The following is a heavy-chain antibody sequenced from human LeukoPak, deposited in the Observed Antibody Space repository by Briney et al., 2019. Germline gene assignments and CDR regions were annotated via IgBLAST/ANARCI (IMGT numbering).Heavy chain of an antibody. CDR3: ARDQGRSVGGAAFHFDY. Sequence: GGSLRLSCAASGFTFSSYWMSWVRQAPGKGLEWVANIKQDGSEKYYVDSVKGRFTISRDNAKNSLYLQMNSLRAEDTAVYYCARDQGRSVGGAAFHFDYWGQGTLVTVSS. CDR2: IKQDGSEK. J-gene: IGHJ4*02. D-gene: IGHD1-26*01. V-gene: IGHV3-7*03. CDR1: GFTFSSYW.